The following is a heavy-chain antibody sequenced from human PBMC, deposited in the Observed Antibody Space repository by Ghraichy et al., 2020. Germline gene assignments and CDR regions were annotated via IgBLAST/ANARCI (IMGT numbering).Heavy chain of an antibody. J-gene: IGHJ6*02. Sequence: LSLTCAVYGGSFSGYYWSWIRQPPGKGLEWIGEINHSGSTNYNPSLKSRVTISVDTSKNQFSLKLSSVTAADTAVYYCARGRYSSSPEGYYYGMDVWGQGTTVTVSS. CDR2: INHSGST. V-gene: IGHV4-34*01. CDR3: ARGRYSSSPEGYYYGMDV. CDR1: GGSFSGYY. D-gene: IGHD6-6*01.